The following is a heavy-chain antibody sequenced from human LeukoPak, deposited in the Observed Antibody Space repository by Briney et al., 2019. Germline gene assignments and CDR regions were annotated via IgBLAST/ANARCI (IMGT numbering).Heavy chain of an antibody. CDR2: IYHSGNT. CDR1: GGSISSGGYY. Sequence: PSETLSLTCTVSGGSISSGGYYWSWIRQLPGKGLEWIGYIYHSGNTVYKPSLRSRVIMSVDTSKNQFSLKLTSVTAADTGVYYCVRVGDCTSAACHDTRFDPWGQGTLVTVSS. CDR3: VRVGDCTSAACHDTRFDP. J-gene: IGHJ5*02. V-gene: IGHV4-31*03. D-gene: IGHD2-2*01.